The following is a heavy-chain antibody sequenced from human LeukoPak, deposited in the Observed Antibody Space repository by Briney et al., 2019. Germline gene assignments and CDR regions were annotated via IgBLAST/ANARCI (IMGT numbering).Heavy chain of an antibody. V-gene: IGHV3-30*02. D-gene: IGHD6-19*01. CDR2: IRYDGSNK. CDR3: AKHPKYSSGWYLDY. J-gene: IGHJ4*02. Sequence: GGSLRLSCAASGFTFSNYGMHWVRQAPGKGLEWVAFIRYDGSNKYYADSVKGRFTISRDNSKNTLYLQMNSLRAEDTAVYYCAKHPKYSSGWYLDYWGQGTLVTVSS. CDR1: GFTFSNYG.